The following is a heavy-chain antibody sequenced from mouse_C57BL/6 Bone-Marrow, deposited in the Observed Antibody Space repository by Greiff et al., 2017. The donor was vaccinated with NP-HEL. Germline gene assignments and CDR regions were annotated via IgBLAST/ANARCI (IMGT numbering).Heavy chain of an antibody. D-gene: IGHD1-1*01. V-gene: IGHV7-3*01. CDR1: GFTFTDYY. Sequence: EVQGVESGGGLVQPGGSLSLSCAASGFTFTDYYMSWVRQPPGTALEWLGFIRNKANGYTTEYSASVKGRFTISRDNSQSILYLQMNALRAEDSATYYCARSFYYGSSYGFAYWGQGTLVTVSA. CDR3: ARSFYYGSSYGFAY. CDR2: IRNKANGYTT. J-gene: IGHJ3*01.